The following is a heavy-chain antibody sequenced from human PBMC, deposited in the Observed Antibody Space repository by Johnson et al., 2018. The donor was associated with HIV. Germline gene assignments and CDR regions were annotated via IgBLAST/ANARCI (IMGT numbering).Heavy chain of an antibody. V-gene: IGHV3-23*04. Sequence: EVQLVESGGGLVKPGGSLRLSCAASGFTFSSYAMSWVRQAPGKGLEWVSAISGSGGSTYYADSVKGRFTISRDNAKNSLYLQMNSLRAEDTALYYCAKDRVGDYDAFDIWGQGTMVTVSS. CDR1: GFTFSSYA. CDR3: AKDRVGDYDAFDI. D-gene: IGHD4-17*01. CDR2: ISGSGGST. J-gene: IGHJ3*02.